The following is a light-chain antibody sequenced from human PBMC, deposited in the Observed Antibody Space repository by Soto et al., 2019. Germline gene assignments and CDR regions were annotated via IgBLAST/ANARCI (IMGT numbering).Light chain of an antibody. J-gene: IGKJ3*01. CDR3: QQYGASPLFT. Sequence: EVVLTQSPGTLSLSPGERATLSCRAGQGVITAYLAWYQHKPGQAPRLLIYGASNRATGIPDRFSGSGSGTDFTLTISRLEPEDFAVYSCQQYGASPLFTFGPGTKVDLK. CDR2: GAS. CDR1: QGVITAY. V-gene: IGKV3-20*01.